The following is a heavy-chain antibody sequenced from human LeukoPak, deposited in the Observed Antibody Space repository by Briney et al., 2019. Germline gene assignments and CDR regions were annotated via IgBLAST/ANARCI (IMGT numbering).Heavy chain of an antibody. CDR3: ARHSSGSYGPLRYFDY. CDR2: ISAYNGNT. J-gene: IGHJ4*02. V-gene: IGHV1-18*01. CDR1: GYTFTSYG. Sequence: ASVTVSCKASGYTFTSYGISWVRQAPGQGLEWMGWISAYNGNTNYAQKLQGRVTMTTDTSTSTAYMELRSLRSDDTAVYYCARHSSGSYGPLRYFDYWGQGTLVTVSS. D-gene: IGHD1-26*01.